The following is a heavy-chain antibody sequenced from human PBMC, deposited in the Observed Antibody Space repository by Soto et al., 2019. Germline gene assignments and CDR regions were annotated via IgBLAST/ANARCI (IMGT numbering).Heavy chain of an antibody. D-gene: IGHD3-10*01. Sequence: EVQLVESGGDLGQSGGSRRLSCAAPGFTFSSFWMHWVRQAPGEGLVWVSRINGDGSGTNYGDFVEGRFTISRDNAKNTLYLQMSSLRAEDTAVYYCIRDYGEPGSTNAFDIWGQGTVVTVSS. CDR2: INGDGSGT. CDR1: GFTFSSFW. V-gene: IGHV3-74*01. J-gene: IGHJ3*02. CDR3: IRDYGEPGSTNAFDI.